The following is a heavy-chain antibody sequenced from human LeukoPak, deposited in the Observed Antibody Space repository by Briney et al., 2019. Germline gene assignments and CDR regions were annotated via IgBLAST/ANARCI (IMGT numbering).Heavy chain of an antibody. Sequence: GGSLRLSCAASGFTFSSNYMSWVRQAPGKGLEWVSSISSSSSYIYYADSVKGRFTISRDNAKNSLYLQMNSLRAEDTAVYYCAREPRTRASYYYYGMDVWGQGTTVTVSS. J-gene: IGHJ6*02. CDR3: AREPRTRASYYYYGMDV. CDR2: ISSSSSYI. V-gene: IGHV3-21*04. CDR1: GFTFSSNY.